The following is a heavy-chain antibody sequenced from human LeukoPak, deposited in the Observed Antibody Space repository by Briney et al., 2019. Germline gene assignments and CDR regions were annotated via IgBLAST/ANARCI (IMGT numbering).Heavy chain of an antibody. CDR3: AKDLLRYSSSWYVGVFDY. CDR2: ISYDGSNK. J-gene: IGHJ4*02. CDR1: GFTFSSYG. V-gene: IGHV3-30*18. Sequence: GGSLRLSCAASGFTFSSYGMHWVRQAPGKGLEWVAVISYDGSNKYYADSVKGRFTISRDNSKNTLYLQMNSLRAEDTAVYYCAKDLLRYSSSWYVGVFDYWGQGTLVTVSS. D-gene: IGHD6-13*01.